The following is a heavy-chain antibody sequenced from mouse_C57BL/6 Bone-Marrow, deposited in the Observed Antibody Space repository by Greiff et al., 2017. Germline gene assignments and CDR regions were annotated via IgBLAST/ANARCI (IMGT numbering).Heavy chain of an antibody. CDR3: AKVIYDGYSYAMDY. V-gene: IGHV5-6*01. J-gene: IGHJ4*01. D-gene: IGHD2-3*01. CDR1: GFTFSSYG. CDR2: ISSGGSYT. Sequence: EVMLVESGGDLVKPGGSLKLSCAASGFTFSSYGMSWVRQTPDKRLEWVATISSGGSYTYYPDSVKGRFTISRDNAKNTLYLQMSSLKSEDTAMYYCAKVIYDGYSYAMDYWGQGTSVTVSS.